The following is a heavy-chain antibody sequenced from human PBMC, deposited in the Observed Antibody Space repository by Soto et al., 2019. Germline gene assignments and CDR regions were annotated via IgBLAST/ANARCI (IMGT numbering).Heavy chain of an antibody. CDR3: ARSRELLTLAAFDI. Sequence: QVQLVQSGAEVKKPGSSVKVSCKASGGTFSSYAISWVRQAPGQGFTWMGGIIPIFGTANYAQKFQGRVTITADESTSTAYMELSSLRSEDTAVYYCARSRELLTLAAFDIWGQGTMVTVSS. J-gene: IGHJ3*02. CDR1: GGTFSSYA. CDR2: IIPIFGTA. V-gene: IGHV1-69*01. D-gene: IGHD2-15*01.